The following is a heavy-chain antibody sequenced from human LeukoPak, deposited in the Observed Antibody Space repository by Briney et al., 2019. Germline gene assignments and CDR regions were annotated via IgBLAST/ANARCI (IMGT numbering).Heavy chain of an antibody. D-gene: IGHD1-26*01. V-gene: IGHV3-23*01. CDR3: ATRSSGSYRYLDY. CDR2: ISGSGGST. Sequence: PGGSLRLSCAASGFTFSSYAMSWVRQAPGKGLEWVSAISGSGGSTYYADSVKGRFTISRDNSKNTLYLQMNSLRAEDTAVYHCATRSSGSYRYLDYWGQGTLVTVFS. J-gene: IGHJ4*02. CDR1: GFTFSSYA.